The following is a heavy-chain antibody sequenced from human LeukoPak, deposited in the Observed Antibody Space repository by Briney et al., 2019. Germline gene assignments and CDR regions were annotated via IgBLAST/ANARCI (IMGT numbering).Heavy chain of an antibody. D-gene: IGHD2-15*01. CDR2: ISHDGSNN. CDR3: AKVRVGTAHFDY. CDR1: GFTFTNSD. J-gene: IGHJ4*02. V-gene: IGHV3-30*18. Sequence: GGSLRLSCAASGFTFTNSDMTWVRQAPGKGLEWVVVISHDGSNNNYADSVKGRFTISRDNSKNTLYLQMNSLRPEDTAVYYCAKVRVGTAHFDYWGQGTLVTVSS.